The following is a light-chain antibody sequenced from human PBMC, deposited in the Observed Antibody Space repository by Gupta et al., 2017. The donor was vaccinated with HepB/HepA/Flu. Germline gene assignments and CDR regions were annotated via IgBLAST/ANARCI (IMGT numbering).Light chain of an antibody. V-gene: IGKV4-1*01. CDR1: QSVLYSSNNKNY. J-gene: IGKJ4*01. CDR2: WAS. CDR3: QQYYSTPLT. Sequence: IVMTQSPTPLSVSLGEGATINCKSSQSVLYSSNNKNYLAWYQQKPGQPPKLLIYWASTRESGVPDRFSGSGSGTDFTLTISSLQAEDVAVYYCQQYYSTPLTFGGGTKVEIK.